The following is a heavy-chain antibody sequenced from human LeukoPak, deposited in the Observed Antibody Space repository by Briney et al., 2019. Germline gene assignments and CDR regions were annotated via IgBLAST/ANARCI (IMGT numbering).Heavy chain of an antibody. J-gene: IGHJ5*02. CDR1: GFTFSSYA. CDR3: ARAIWCGGDCYSGWFDP. V-gene: IGHV3-64*01. D-gene: IGHD2-21*02. Sequence: GGSLRLSCAASGFTFSSYAMHWVRQAPGKGLEYVSAISSNGGSTYYANSVKGRFTISRDTSKNTLYLQMNSLRAEDTAVYYCARAIWCGGDCYSGWFDPWGQGTLVTVSS. CDR2: ISSNGGST.